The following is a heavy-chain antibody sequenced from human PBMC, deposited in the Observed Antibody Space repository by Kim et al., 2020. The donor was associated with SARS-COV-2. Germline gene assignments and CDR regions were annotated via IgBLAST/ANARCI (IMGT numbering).Heavy chain of an antibody. D-gene: IGHD3-22*01. CDR3: ARGIVGERRSMIVVVITQRPYFDY. CDR2: INHSGST. CDR1: GGSFSGYY. V-gene: IGHV4-34*01. Sequence: SETLSLTCAVYGGSFSGYYWSWIRQPPGKGLEWIGEINHSGSTNYNPSLKSRATISVDTSKNQFSLKLSSVTAAGTAVYYCARGIVGERRSMIVVVITQRPYFDYWGQGTMVTVSS. J-gene: IGHJ4*02.